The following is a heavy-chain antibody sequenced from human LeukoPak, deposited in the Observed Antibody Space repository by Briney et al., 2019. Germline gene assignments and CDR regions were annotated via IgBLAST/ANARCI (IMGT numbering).Heavy chain of an antibody. CDR3: ARLPAPYGSGAKDY. Sequence: SETLSLTCTVSGGSISSYYWSWIRQPPGKGLEWIGYIYYSGSTNYNPSLKSRVTISVDTSKNQFSLKLSSVTAADTAVYYCARLPAPYGSGAKDYWGQGTLVTVSS. J-gene: IGHJ4*02. CDR1: GGSISSYY. V-gene: IGHV4-59*08. D-gene: IGHD3-10*01. CDR2: IYYSGST.